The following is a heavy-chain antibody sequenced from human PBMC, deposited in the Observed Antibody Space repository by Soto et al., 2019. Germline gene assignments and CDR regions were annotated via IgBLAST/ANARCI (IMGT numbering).Heavy chain of an antibody. J-gene: IGHJ3*02. Sequence: PGGSLRLSCAASGFTFSTYAMSWVRQAPGEGLEWVSAISGSGSDTYHADSVKGRFTISRDNSISTLLLQMNSLRTEDTAVYYCAHPRGYGVFDAYDIWGQGALVTVSS. CDR3: AHPRGYGVFDAYDI. D-gene: IGHD2-8*01. V-gene: IGHV3-23*01. CDR2: ISGSGSDT. CDR1: GFTFSTYA.